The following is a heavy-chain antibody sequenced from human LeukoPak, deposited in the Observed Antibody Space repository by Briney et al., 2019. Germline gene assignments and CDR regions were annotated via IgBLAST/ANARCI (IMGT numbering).Heavy chain of an antibody. CDR3: TSRDGGRYDSSAYYY. CDR1: GGTFSSYA. J-gene: IGHJ4*02. CDR2: IIPIFGTA. V-gene: IGHV1-69*05. D-gene: IGHD3-22*01. Sequence: SVKVSCMASGGTFSSYAISWVRQAPGQGLEWMGRIIPIFGTANYAQKLQGRVTITTDESTSTVYMELSSLRSEDTAVYHCTSRDGGRYDSSAYYYWGQGTLVTVSS.